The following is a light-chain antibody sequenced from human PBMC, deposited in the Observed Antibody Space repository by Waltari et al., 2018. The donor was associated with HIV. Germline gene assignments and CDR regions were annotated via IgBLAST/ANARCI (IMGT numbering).Light chain of an antibody. J-gene: IGKJ1*01. CDR2: WAS. Sequence: DIVMTQSPDSLAVSLGGRATINCKSSQSVLYSPNNKNYLAWYQQKPGQPPRLLIYWASTRESGVPDRFSGSGSRTDFTLTISSLQAEDVAVYYCHQYASPPWTFGQGTKVEIK. CDR1: QSVLYSPNNKNY. V-gene: IGKV4-1*01. CDR3: HQYASPPWT.